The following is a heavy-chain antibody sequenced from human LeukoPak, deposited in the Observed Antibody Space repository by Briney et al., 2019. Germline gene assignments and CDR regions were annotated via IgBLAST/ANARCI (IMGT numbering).Heavy chain of an antibody. CDR2: LYSGSST. Sequence: GGSLRLSCAASGFTFSDYAMNWVRQAPGKGLEWVSILYSGSSTYYADSVEGRFIVSRDSSKNTLSLQMNDLRAEDTAVYYCARVGDHFHWYLDLWGRGTLVTVSS. CDR1: GFTFSDYA. V-gene: IGHV3-23*03. J-gene: IGHJ2*01. D-gene: IGHD3-3*02. CDR3: ARVGDHFHWYLDL.